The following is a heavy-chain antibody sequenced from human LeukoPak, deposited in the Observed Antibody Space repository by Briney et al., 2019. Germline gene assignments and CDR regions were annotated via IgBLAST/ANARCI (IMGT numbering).Heavy chain of an antibody. CDR3: AKDLFRGDYYDSSGYYPVY. CDR1: GFTFSSNW. J-gene: IGHJ4*02. Sequence: GGSLRLSCAASGFTFSSNWMHWVRQAPGKGLEWVAVISYDGSNKYYADSVKGRFTISRDNSKNTLYLQMNSLRAEDTAVYYCAKDLFRGDYYDSSGYYPVYWGQGTLVTVSS. V-gene: IGHV3-30*18. CDR2: ISYDGSNK. D-gene: IGHD3-22*01.